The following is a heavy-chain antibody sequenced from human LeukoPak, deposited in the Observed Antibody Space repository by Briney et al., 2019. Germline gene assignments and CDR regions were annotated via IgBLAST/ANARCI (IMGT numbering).Heavy chain of an antibody. V-gene: IGHV3-30*18. Sequence: GGSLRLSCAASGFTFSSYGMHWVRQAPGKGLEWVAVISYDGSNKYYADSVEGRFTISRDNSKNTLYLQMNSLRAEDTAVYYCAKDIIRGWFGEGAFDIWGQGTMVTVSS. D-gene: IGHD3-10*01. J-gene: IGHJ3*02. CDR2: ISYDGSNK. CDR1: GFTFSSYG. CDR3: AKDIIRGWFGEGAFDI.